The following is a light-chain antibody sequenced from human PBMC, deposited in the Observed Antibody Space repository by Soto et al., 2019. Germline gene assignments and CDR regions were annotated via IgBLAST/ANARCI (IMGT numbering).Light chain of an antibody. CDR3: QSYDSSLRALYV. Sequence: QSVLGQPPSVSGAPGQRVTISCTGSGSNIGAGYDVHWYQQLPGTAPKLIIYGNNNRPSGVPDRFSGSKSGTSASLAITGLQAGDEADYYCQSYDSSLRALYVFGTGTKVTVL. CDR1: GSNIGAGYD. J-gene: IGLJ1*01. CDR2: GNN. V-gene: IGLV1-40*01.